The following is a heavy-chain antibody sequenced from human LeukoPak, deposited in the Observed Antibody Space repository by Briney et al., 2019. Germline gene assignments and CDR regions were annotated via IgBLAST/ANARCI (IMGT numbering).Heavy chain of an antibody. CDR2: IYSGGRT. CDR1: GNTGNSND. D-gene: IGHD6-6*01. V-gene: IGHV3-53*05. CDR3: AKDPSYSSSSFDY. Sequence: GSLRLSWTASGNTGNSNDLCWVRQAPGEGLEWISLIYSGGRTDYADSVKGRFTISRDNSKNTLYLQMNSLRAEDTAVYYCAKDPSYSSSSFDYWGQGTLVTVSS. J-gene: IGHJ4*02.